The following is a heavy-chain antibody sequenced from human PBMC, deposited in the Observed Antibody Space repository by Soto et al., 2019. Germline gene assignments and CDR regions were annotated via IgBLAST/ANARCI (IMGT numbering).Heavy chain of an antibody. Sequence: QVQLVQSGAEVKKPGSSVKVSCKASGGTFSSYAISWVRQAPGQGLEWMGGIIPIFGTANYAQKFQGRVTITADESTSTAYMELSSVRSEDTAVYYCAREGEYSSSSDYYYYGMDVWGQGTTVTVSS. CDR3: AREGEYSSSSDYYYYGMDV. D-gene: IGHD6-6*01. V-gene: IGHV1-69*01. J-gene: IGHJ6*02. CDR2: IIPIFGTA. CDR1: GGTFSSYA.